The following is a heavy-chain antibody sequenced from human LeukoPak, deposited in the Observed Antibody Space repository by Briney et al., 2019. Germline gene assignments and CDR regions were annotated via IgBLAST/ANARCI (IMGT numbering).Heavy chain of an antibody. Sequence: LSLTCAVSGYSISSGYYWGWIRQPPGKELEWVSYISSSSSTIYYADSVKGRFTISRDNAKNSLYLQMNSLRAEDTAVYYCARVGLTYYYDSSGYNWFDPWGQGTLVTVSS. V-gene: IGHV3-11*04. J-gene: IGHJ5*02. CDR2: ISSSSSTI. D-gene: IGHD3-22*01. CDR1: GYSISSGYY. CDR3: ARVGLTYYYDSSGYNWFDP.